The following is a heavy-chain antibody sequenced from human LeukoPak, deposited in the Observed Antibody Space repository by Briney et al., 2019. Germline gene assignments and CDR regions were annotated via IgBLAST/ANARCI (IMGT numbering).Heavy chain of an antibody. D-gene: IGHD2-2*01. CDR3: ARVRTGYCSSTSCYRDYYYYYMDV. Sequence: SETLSLTCTVSGGSITSSSYYRRWIRQPAGKGLEWIGRIYTSGSTNYNPSLKSRVTISVDTSKNQFSLKLRSVTAADTAVYYCARVRTGYCSSTSCYRDYYYYYMDVWGKGTTVTISS. CDR2: IYTSGST. J-gene: IGHJ6*03. V-gene: IGHV4-61*02. CDR1: GGSITSSSYY.